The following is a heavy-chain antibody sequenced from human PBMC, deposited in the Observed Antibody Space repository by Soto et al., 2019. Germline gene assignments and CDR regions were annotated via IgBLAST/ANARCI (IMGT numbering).Heavy chain of an antibody. CDR3: AKDGAPRYCCRGSCHPAGAY. D-gene: IGHD2-15*01. CDR1: GFTFTNYG. V-gene: IGHV3-30*18. Sequence: QVQLVESGGGVVQPGRSLRLSCAGSGFTFTNYGMHWVRQAPGKGLEWVAFASYDGSNKYYADSVKGRFTISRDDSKNTLYLQMDSLRAEDTAVYYCAKDGAPRYCCRGSCHPAGAYWGQGTLVTVSS. CDR2: ASYDGSNK. J-gene: IGHJ4*02.